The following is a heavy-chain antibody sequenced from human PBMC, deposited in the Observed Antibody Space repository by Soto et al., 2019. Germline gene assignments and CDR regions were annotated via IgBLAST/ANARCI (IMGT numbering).Heavy chain of an antibody. CDR3: AKDLNVLLWFGESQDPYYFDY. J-gene: IGHJ4*02. V-gene: IGHV3-23*01. Sequence: PGGSLSLSCAASGFTFSSYAMSWVRQAPGKGLEWVSAISGSGGSTYYADSVKGRFTISRDNSKNTLYLQMNSLRAEDTAVYYCAKDLNVLLWFGESQDPYYFDYWGQGTLVTVSS. CDR1: GFTFSSYA. CDR2: ISGSGGST. D-gene: IGHD3-10*01.